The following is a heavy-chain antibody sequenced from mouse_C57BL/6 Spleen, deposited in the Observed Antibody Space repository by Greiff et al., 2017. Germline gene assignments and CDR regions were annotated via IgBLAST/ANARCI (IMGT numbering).Heavy chain of an antibody. V-gene: IGHV1-53*01. CDR3: ARWGDYYGSTKPYWYFDV. CDR1: GYTFTSYW. D-gene: IGHD1-1*01. J-gene: IGHJ1*03. Sequence: QVQLQQPGTELVKPGASVKLSCKASGYTFTSYWMHWVKQRPGQGLEWIGNINPSNGGTNYNEKFKSKATMTVDKSSSTAYMQLSSLTSEDSAVYYCARWGDYYGSTKPYWYFDVWGTGTTVTVSS. CDR2: INPSNGGT.